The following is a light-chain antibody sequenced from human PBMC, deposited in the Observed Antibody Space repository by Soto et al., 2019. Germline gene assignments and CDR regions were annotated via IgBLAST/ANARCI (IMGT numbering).Light chain of an antibody. Sequence: DILMPQAPATLSVSTGERATLSCRASQSVSSNLAWYQQKPGQTPKLLIYGASTRETGIPARFSGSGSGTEFTLTISSLQSEDFAVYYCQQYNSWRTFGQGTKVDTK. V-gene: IGKV3-15*01. CDR1: QSVSSN. J-gene: IGKJ1*01. CDR2: GAS. CDR3: QQYNSWRT.